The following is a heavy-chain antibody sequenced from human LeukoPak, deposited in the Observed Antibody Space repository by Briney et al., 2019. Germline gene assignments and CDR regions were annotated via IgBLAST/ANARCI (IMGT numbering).Heavy chain of an antibody. V-gene: IGHV1-2*02. CDR3: ARYSNSGGDY. CDR1: GTPFTGYY. Sequence: ASVKVSCKASGTPFTGYYMHWVRQPPGQGLKWMGWINPNNGGTNYAQTFQGRVTMTRDTSISTAFMELSRLRSDDSAVYFCARYSNSGGDYWGQGSLVTVSS. D-gene: IGHD7-27*01. CDR2: INPNNGGT. J-gene: IGHJ4*02.